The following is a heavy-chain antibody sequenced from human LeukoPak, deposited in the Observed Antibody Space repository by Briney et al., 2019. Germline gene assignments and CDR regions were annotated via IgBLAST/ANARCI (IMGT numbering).Heavy chain of an antibody. D-gene: IGHD3-10*01. CDR3: AKVEYYYGSGSYYDAFDI. CDR2: ISWNSGSI. V-gene: IGHV3-9*01. J-gene: IGHJ3*02. CDR1: GFTFDDYA. Sequence: GGSLRLSCAASGFTFDDYAMHWVRQAPGKGLEWVSGISWNSGSIGYADSVKGRFTISRDNAKNSLYLQMNSLRAEDTALYYCAKVEYYYGSGSYYDAFDIWGQGTMVTVSS.